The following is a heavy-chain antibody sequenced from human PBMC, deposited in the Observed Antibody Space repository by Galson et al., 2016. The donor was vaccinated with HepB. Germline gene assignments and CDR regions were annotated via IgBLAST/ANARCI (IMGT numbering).Heavy chain of an antibody. CDR2: ISGSGDTT. CDR1: GFTFSTYA. V-gene: IGHV3-23*01. CDR3: AKWSDAAATY. J-gene: IGHJ4*02. Sequence: SLRLSCAGTGFTFSTYAMSWVRQAPGKRLEWVSAISGSGDTTNYADSVKGRFSISRDNSKNTLYLQMSSLTAEDTAVYYCAKWSDAAATYWGQGALVTVSS. D-gene: IGHD6-13*01.